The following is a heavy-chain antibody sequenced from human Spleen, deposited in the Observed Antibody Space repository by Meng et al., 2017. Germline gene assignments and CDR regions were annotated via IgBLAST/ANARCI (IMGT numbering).Heavy chain of an antibody. CDR2: IYPGDSDT. V-gene: IGHV5-51*01. Sequence: GESLKISCKGSGYSFPSYWIGWVRQMPGKGLEWMGIIYPGDSDTRYSPSFQGQVTISADKYVSTAYLQWSSLKASDTAMYFCTKSHAYNPPDGFEFWGQGTMVTVSS. CDR3: TKSHAYNPPDGFEF. J-gene: IGHJ3*01. D-gene: IGHD3-16*01. CDR1: GYSFPSYW.